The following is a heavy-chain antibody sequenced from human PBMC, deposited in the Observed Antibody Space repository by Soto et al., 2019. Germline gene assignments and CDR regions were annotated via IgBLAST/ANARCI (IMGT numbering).Heavy chain of an antibody. CDR3: ARVRALAADGMDV. CDR1: GFTFSDYY. V-gene: IGHV3-11*05. CDR2: ISSSSSYT. J-gene: IGHJ6*02. D-gene: IGHD6-19*01. Sequence: QVQLVESGGGLVKPGGSLRLSCAASGFTFSDYYMIWIRQAPGTGLKWVSYISSSSSYTNYADSVKGRFTISRDNAKNSLYLQLNSLRAYETAVYYCARVRALAADGMDVWGQGNTVTVSS.